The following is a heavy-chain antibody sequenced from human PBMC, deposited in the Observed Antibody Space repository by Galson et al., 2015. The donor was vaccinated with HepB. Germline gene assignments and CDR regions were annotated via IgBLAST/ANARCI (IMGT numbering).Heavy chain of an antibody. CDR2: ISAGGDPT. CDR3: AKGDVWGSAARNYGMDV. V-gene: IGHV3-23*01. J-gene: IGHJ6*02. D-gene: IGHD3-16*01. CDR1: GLTFSNYA. Sequence: SLRLSCAASGLTFSNYAMTWVRQAPGKGLEWVSSISAGGDPTYYADSVKGRFTISRDNAKKMLSLRTNSLRAEDTAVYYCAKGDVWGSAARNYGMDVWGQGTTVTVSS.